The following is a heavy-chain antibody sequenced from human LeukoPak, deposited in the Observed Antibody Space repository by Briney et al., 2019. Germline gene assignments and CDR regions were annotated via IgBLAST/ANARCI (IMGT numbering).Heavy chain of an antibody. CDR2: INHSGST. V-gene: IGHV4-34*01. D-gene: IGHD4-17*01. Sequence: PSETLCLTCAVYGGSFSGYYWSWIRQPPGKGLEWIGEINHSGSTNYNPSLKSRVTISVDTSKNQFSLKLSSVTAADTAVYYCAGRTTVTTIDYWGQGTLVTVSS. CDR1: GGSFSGYY. J-gene: IGHJ4*02. CDR3: AGRTTVTTIDY.